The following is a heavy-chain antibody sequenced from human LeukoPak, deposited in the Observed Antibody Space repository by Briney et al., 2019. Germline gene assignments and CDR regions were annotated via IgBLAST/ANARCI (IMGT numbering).Heavy chain of an antibody. J-gene: IGHJ3*02. CDR3: ARVEAVADAFDI. Sequence: ASVKVSCKASGGTFSSYAISWVRQAPGQGLEWMGRIIPILGIANYAQKFQGRVTITADKSTSTAYMELSSLRSEDTAVYYCARVEAVADAFDIWGQGTMVTVSS. D-gene: IGHD6-19*01. V-gene: IGHV1-69*04. CDR2: IIPILGIA. CDR1: GGTFSSYA.